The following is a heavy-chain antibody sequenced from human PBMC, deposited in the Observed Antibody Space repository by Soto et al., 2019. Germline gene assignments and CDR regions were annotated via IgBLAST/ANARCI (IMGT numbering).Heavy chain of an antibody. J-gene: IGHJ4*02. V-gene: IGHV3-74*01. CDR3: TTVFDY. Sequence: PGGSLRLSCAASGFTISSNWMHWVRQAPGKGLAWVARIDFDGTGTSYADSVKGRFTISRDVAKNTVYLQMNSLRVEDTAVYYCTTVFDYWGQGTPVTVSS. CDR1: GFTISSNW. CDR2: IDFDGTGT.